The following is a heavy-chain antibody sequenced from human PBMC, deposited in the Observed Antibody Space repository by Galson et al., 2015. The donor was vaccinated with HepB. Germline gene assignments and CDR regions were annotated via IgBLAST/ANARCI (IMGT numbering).Heavy chain of an antibody. CDR1: GYTFTSYD. V-gene: IGHV1-8*01. CDR3: ARVDVSVAGGRGFDP. CDR2: MNPNSDNT. J-gene: IGHJ5*02. D-gene: IGHD6-19*01. Sequence: SVKVSCKASGYTFTSYDINWVRQATGQGLEWMGWMNPNSDNTYYAQKFQGRVTMTRNTSISTSYMGLRSLKPEDTDIYYCARVDVSVAGGRGFDPWGQGTLVTVSS.